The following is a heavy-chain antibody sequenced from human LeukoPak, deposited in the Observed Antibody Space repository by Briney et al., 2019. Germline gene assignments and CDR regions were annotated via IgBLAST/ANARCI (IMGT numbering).Heavy chain of an antibody. CDR3: ARSHYSSSWFDY. V-gene: IGHV4-34*01. CDR2: INHSGST. Sequence: PSETLSLTCAVYGGSFSGYYWSWIRQPPGKGLEWIGEINHSGSTNHNPSLKSRVTISVDTSKNQFSLKLSSVTAADTAMYYCARSHYSSSWFDYWGQGTLVTVSS. D-gene: IGHD6-13*01. J-gene: IGHJ4*02. CDR1: GGSFSGYY.